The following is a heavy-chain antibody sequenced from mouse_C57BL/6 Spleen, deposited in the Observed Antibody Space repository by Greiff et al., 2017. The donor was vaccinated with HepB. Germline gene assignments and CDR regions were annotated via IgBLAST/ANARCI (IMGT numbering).Heavy chain of an antibody. J-gene: IGHJ2*01. CDR1: GYTFTSYW. CDR3: ATSRMVTTLFDY. V-gene: IGHV1-55*01. CDR2: IYPGSGST. D-gene: IGHD2-2*01. Sequence: QVQLQQPGAELVKPGASVKMSCKASGYTFTSYWITWVKQRPGQGLEWIGDIYPGSGSTNYNEKFKSKATLTVDTSSSTAYMQLRSLTSEDSAVYYCATSRMVTTLFDYWGQGTTLTVSS.